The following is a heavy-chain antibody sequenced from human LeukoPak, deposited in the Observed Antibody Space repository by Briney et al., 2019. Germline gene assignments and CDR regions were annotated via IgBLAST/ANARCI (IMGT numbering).Heavy chain of an antibody. Sequence: SETLSLTCTVSGGSIISNPYYWGWIRQPPGKGLEWIGYIYYSGTTNYNPSLKSRITISVDTSKNQFSLKLSSVTAADTAVYYCARGVYIAAAQYAYWGQGTLVTVSS. CDR3: ARGVYIAAAQYAY. D-gene: IGHD6-13*01. CDR1: GGSIISNPYY. J-gene: IGHJ4*02. V-gene: IGHV4-61*05. CDR2: IYYSGTT.